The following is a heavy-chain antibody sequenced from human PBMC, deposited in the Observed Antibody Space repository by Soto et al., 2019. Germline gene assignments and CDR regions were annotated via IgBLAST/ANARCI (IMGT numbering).Heavy chain of an antibody. Sequence: PGESLKISCKGSGYSFTSYWIGWVRQMPGKGLEWMGIIYPGDSDTRYSPSFQGQVTISADKSISTAYLQWSSLKASDTAMYYCAGKYYYDSSAEEYYYGMDVWGQGTTVTVSS. CDR1: GYSFTSYW. J-gene: IGHJ6*02. CDR3: AGKYYYDSSAEEYYYGMDV. D-gene: IGHD3-22*01. V-gene: IGHV5-51*01. CDR2: IYPGDSDT.